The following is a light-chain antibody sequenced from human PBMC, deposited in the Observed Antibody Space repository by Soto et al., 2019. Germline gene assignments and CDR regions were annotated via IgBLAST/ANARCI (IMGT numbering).Light chain of an antibody. CDR3: QQYNDWPTIT. J-gene: IGKJ5*01. Sequence: EIVMTQSPATLSVSPGERATLSCRASQSVSSNLAWYQHKPGQPPRFLIYGASTRATGVPARFSGSGSGTEFTLTISSLQSEDFAVYYCQQYNDWPTITFGQGTRLEIK. CDR2: GAS. V-gene: IGKV3-15*01. CDR1: QSVSSN.